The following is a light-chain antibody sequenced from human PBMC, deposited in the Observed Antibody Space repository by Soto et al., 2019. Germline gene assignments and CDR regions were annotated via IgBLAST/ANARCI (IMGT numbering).Light chain of an antibody. V-gene: IGKV3-11*02. CDR2: DAS. CDR1: QDVSIF. CDR3: QQRSTWHYT. J-gene: IGKJ2*01. Sequence: LAQSPATLSLSPGQRATLSCKASQDVSIFLAWYQQKPGRAPRLLIHDASNRATGVPARFSGSGSGRDFTLTITGLEPEDFAVDSCQQRSTWHYTFGQGTKLEV.